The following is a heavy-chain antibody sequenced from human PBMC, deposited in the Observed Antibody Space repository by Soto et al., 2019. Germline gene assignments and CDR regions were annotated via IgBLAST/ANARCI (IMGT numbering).Heavy chain of an antibody. CDR3: ARDGSTVETAMVSQCFYGMDV. CDR1: GGSFISYA. V-gene: IGHV1-69*12. Sequence: QVQLVQTGAEVRKPGSSVKAACKVSGGSFISYAISWVRQAPGQGLEWVRGIVALFGRGNDAQRLQGRVTITADESKSTVQMEVTRRRSEGTVLYYCARDGSTVETAMVSQCFYGMDVWGLGATGSVSS. J-gene: IGHJ6*02. D-gene: IGHD5-18*01. CDR2: IVALFGRG.